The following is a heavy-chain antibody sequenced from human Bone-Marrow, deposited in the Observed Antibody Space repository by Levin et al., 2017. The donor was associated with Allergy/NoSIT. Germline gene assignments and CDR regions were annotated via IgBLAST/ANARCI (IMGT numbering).Heavy chain of an antibody. Sequence: ASVKVSCKASGYTFTGYYMHWVRQAPGQGLEWMGRINPNSGGTNYAQKFQGRVTMTRDTSISTAYMELSRLRSDDTAVYYCARDYSPMDDSSGYYGVPQLDYWGQGTLVTVSS. J-gene: IGHJ4*02. CDR2: INPNSGGT. D-gene: IGHD3-22*01. CDR3: ARDYSPMDDSSGYYGVPQLDY. CDR1: GYTFTGYY. V-gene: IGHV1-2*06.